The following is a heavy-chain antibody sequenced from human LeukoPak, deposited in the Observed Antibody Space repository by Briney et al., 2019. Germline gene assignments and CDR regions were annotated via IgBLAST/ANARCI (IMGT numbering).Heavy chain of an antibody. D-gene: IGHD3-22*01. Sequence: PGGSLRLSCAASGFTVSSNYMSWVRQAPGKGLEWVSVIYSGGSTYYADSVKGRFTISRDSSKNTLYLQMNSLRAEDTAVYYCAKGSYYDSSGSFYFDYWGQGTLVTVSS. CDR3: AKGSYYDSSGSFYFDY. CDR1: GFTVSSNY. CDR2: IYSGGST. V-gene: IGHV3-53*01. J-gene: IGHJ4*02.